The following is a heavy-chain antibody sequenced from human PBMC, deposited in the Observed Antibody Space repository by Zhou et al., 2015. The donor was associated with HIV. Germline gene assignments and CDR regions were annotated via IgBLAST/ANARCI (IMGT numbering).Heavy chain of an antibody. D-gene: IGHD2-15*01. J-gene: IGHJ6*02. Sequence: QVQLVQSGAEVKKPGSSVKVSCKASGGTFNNYAISWVRQAPGQGLEWMGGIIPIFGTTNYAQKFQGRVTITADESTSTASLELSSLRSEDTAVYYCARYCRGDRCPQFVYYYYAMDVWGQGTTVTVSS. CDR2: IIPIFGTT. CDR3: ARYCRGDRCPQFVYYYYAMDV. CDR1: GGTFNNYA. V-gene: IGHV1-69*01.